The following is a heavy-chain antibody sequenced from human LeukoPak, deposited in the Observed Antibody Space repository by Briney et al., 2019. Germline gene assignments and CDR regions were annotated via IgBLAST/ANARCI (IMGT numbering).Heavy chain of an antibody. CDR2: IYPGDCGT. Sequence: GEALQISFKGAGGSFTSYWIGWGRRRPGKGGGWMGIIYPGDCGTRYSPSFQGQGTISADEPIKTAYLHWSSLKASDTAMYYCASGPCRLLSFGELLSGIDYWGQGTLVTVSS. J-gene: IGHJ4*02. CDR3: ASGPCRLLSFGELLSGIDY. V-gene: IGHV5-51*04. D-gene: IGHD3-10*01. CDR1: GGSFTSYW.